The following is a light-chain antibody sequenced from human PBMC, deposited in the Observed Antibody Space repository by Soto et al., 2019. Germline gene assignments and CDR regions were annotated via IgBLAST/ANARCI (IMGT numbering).Light chain of an antibody. CDR2: GTS. J-gene: IGKJ5*01. V-gene: IGKV3-20*01. CDR3: QQYGNSPIT. CDR1: ERIYSAY. Sequence: VLTQSPCTLSLSRGERATLSCRASERIYSAYLGCYQQKPGQAPRLLIYGTSSRATGIPDRFSGSGSGTDFTLTISRLEPEDFAVYYCQQYGNSPITFGQGTRLEI.